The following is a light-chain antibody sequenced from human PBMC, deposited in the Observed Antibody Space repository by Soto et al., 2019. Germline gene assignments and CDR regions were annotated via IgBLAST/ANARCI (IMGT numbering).Light chain of an antibody. J-gene: IGKJ1*01. Sequence: DIQMTQSPSTLSASVGDRVTITCRASQSIGSWLAWYQQKPGKAPKLLIYRASSLESEVPSRFSGSESGPEFTLIITGLQADDFATYYCQQYNVYPWTFGQGTKVEIK. CDR1: QSIGSW. V-gene: IGKV1-5*03. CDR3: QQYNVYPWT. CDR2: RAS.